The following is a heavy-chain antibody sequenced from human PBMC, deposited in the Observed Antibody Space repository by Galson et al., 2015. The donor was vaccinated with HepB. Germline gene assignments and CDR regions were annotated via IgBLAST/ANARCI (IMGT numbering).Heavy chain of an antibody. J-gene: IGHJ4*02. CDR2: IIPIFGIA. CDR1: GGTFSSYA. V-gene: IGHV1-69*13. D-gene: IGHD5-18*01. CDR3: ARDPPADSYGYCCDFDY. Sequence: SVKVSCKASGGTFSSYAISWVRQAPGQGLEWMGGIIPIFGIANYAQKFQGRVTITADESTSTAYMELSSLRSEDTAVYYCARDPPADSYGYCCDFDYWGQGTLVTVSS.